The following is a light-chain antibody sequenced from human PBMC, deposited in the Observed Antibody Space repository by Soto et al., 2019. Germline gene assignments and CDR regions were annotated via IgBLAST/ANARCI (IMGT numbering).Light chain of an antibody. J-gene: IGLJ2*01. CDR2: DVS. CDR1: SSDVGAYNY. CDR3: CSYAGSYTFV. Sequence: QSALTQPRSVSGSPGQSVTISCTGTSSDVGAYNYVSWYQQHPDKAPQLMIYDVSKRPSGVPDRFSGSKSGNTASLTISGLQADDEDDYYCCSYAGSYTFVFGGGTKLTVL. V-gene: IGLV2-11*01.